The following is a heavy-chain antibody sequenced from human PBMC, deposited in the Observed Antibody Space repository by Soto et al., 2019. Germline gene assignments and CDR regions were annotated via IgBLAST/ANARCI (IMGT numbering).Heavy chain of an antibody. CDR1: GYRFASYW. CDR3: ARQGSYGYYYYGMDV. V-gene: IGHV5-51*01. D-gene: IGHD3-16*01. J-gene: IGHJ6*02. Sequence: GESLKISCKGSGYRFASYWIAWVRQVPGRGLEWMGISYPGDSDTKYSPSFQGLVTMSVDKSTSTAYSQWNSLKAADTAVYYTARQGSYGYYYYGMDVWGQGTTVTVSS. CDR2: SYPGDSDT.